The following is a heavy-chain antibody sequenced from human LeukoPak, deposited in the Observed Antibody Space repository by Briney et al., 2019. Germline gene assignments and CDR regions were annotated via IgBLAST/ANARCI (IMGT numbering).Heavy chain of an antibody. Sequence: PSETLSLTCIVSGGPIDYYNWTRQPPGKGLEWIGVIYNHGRTEYNPSLKSRVTISLDTSNSQFSLKLSSVTAADTAVYYCVRDIAAAGGFDYWGQGTLVTVSS. V-gene: IGHV4-59*12. CDR1: GGPIDY. J-gene: IGHJ4*02. D-gene: IGHD6-13*01. CDR2: IYNHGRT. CDR3: VRDIAAAGGFDY.